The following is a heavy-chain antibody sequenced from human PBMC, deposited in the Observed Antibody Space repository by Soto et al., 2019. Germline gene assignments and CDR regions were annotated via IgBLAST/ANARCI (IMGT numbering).Heavy chain of an antibody. D-gene: IGHD2-15*01. CDR1: GYTFASYA. J-gene: IGHJ5*02. CDR2: VRGDNGHT. CDR3: ARDLGYCRSGTCYREWFDP. Sequence: QVQLVQSGAEVKKPGASVKVSCKASGYTFASYAISWVRQVPGQGLEWMGWVRGDNGHTNYAQSLQGRVTMTTDTSTNTAYMELRSLRSDDTAVYYCARDLGYCRSGTCYREWFDPWGQGTLVTVSS. V-gene: IGHV1-18*01.